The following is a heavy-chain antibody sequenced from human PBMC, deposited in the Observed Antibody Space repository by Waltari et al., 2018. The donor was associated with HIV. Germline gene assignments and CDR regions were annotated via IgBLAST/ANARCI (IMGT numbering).Heavy chain of an antibody. CDR3: ARGGYDYVWGSSDY. D-gene: IGHD3-16*01. Sequence: QVQLVQSRAAVKKPGSSVRVSCKASGGTLTSSAISWVRQAPGQGLEWMGGIIPIVGTANYAQKFQGRVTITADESTSTTYMELSSLRSEDTAVYYCARGGYDYVWGSSDYWGQGTLVTVSS. CDR1: GGTLTSSA. V-gene: IGHV1-69*01. CDR2: IIPIVGTA. J-gene: IGHJ4*02.